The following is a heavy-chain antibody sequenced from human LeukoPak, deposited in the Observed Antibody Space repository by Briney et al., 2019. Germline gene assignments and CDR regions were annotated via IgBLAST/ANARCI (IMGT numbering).Heavy chain of an antibody. Sequence: PGGSLRLSCAASGFTFSSYVMNWVRQAPGKGLEWVSYISSSGSTIYYADSVKGRFTISRDNAKNSLYLQMNSLRAEDTAFYYCTRVLYSGYDYPSDYWGQGTLVTVSS. V-gene: IGHV3-48*03. CDR1: GFTFSSYV. CDR3: TRVLYSGYDYPSDY. J-gene: IGHJ4*02. D-gene: IGHD5-12*01. CDR2: ISSSGSTI.